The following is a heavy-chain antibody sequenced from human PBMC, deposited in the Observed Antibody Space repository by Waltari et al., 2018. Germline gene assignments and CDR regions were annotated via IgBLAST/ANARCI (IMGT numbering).Heavy chain of an antibody. D-gene: IGHD3-10*01. CDR2: TIPMIGLT. V-gene: IGHV1-69*10. J-gene: IGHJ4*02. CDR3: ARDRGQGVSGYDY. CDR1: GGTLRTYG. Sequence: QGQLVQSGAEVKKPGSSVKVACKAAGGTLRTYGIIWVRRAHGNGLEWMGGTIPMIGLTNNAQKYRDRLTITADESTSTAYMELGSLRSEDTAVYYCARDRGQGVSGYDYWGQGTLVIVSP.